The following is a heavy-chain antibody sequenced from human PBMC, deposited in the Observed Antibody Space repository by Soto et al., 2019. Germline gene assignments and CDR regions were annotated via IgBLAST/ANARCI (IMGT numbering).Heavy chain of an antibody. CDR1: GFTFSNYW. Sequence: EVQLVESGGGLVQPGGSLRLSCAASGFTFSNYWMHWVRQAPGKGLVWVSRINSDGTTTSYADSVRGRFTISRDNARDTAYLQMNSLGAEDTAVYYCARVAVGAYYFHYWGQGTLVTVSS. J-gene: IGHJ4*02. CDR2: INSDGTTT. V-gene: IGHV3-74*01. D-gene: IGHD1-26*01. CDR3: ARVAVGAYYFHY.